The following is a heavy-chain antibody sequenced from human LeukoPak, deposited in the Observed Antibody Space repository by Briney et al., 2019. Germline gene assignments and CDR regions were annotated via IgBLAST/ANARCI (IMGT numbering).Heavy chain of an antibody. CDR2: INPNSGGT. D-gene: IGHD3-16*01. Sequence: ASVKVSCKASGYTFTSYSLSWVRQAPGQGLEWMGRINPNSGGTNYAQKFQGRVTMTRDTSISTAYMELSRLRSDDTAVYYCARVFGEWLCYYYYGMDVWGQGTTVTVSS. J-gene: IGHJ6*02. CDR3: ARVFGEWLCYYYYGMDV. V-gene: IGHV1-2*06. CDR1: GYTFTSYS.